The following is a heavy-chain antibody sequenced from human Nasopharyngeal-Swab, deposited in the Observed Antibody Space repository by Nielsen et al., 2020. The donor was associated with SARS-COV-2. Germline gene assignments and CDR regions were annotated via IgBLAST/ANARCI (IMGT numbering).Heavy chain of an antibody. V-gene: IGHV3-23*01. J-gene: IGHJ4*02. CDR3: AKRLSCTSTSCYAFDY. D-gene: IGHD2-2*01. CDR2: ISGIGDRT. Sequence: GESLKISWTASGFTFTTYAMSWVCQAPGKGLEWVSAISGIGDRTYYADSVQGRFTISRDNSKNTLYLQMNSLRAEDTAVYYCAKRLSCTSTSCYAFDYWGQGTLVTVSS. CDR1: GFTFTTYA.